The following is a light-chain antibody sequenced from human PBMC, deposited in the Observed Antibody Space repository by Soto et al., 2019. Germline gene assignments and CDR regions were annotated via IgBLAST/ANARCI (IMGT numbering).Light chain of an antibody. CDR1: SSDVGGYNY. V-gene: IGLV2-14*01. CDR3: SPYTSSSYV. Sequence: QSALTQPASVSGSPGQSITISCTGTSSDVGGYNYVSWYQQHRGKAPKLMIYDVSNRPSGVSNRFSGSKSGNTASLTISGLQAEDEADYYCSPYTSSSYVSGTGTKLTVL. CDR2: DVS. J-gene: IGLJ1*01.